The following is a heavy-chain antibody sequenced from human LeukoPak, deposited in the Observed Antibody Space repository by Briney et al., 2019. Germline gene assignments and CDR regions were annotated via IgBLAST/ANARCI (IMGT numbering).Heavy chain of an antibody. V-gene: IGHV4-34*01. Sequence: SETLSLTCAVSDGSFSGYYWSWIRQPPGKGLEWSGEIKHSGSTNYSPSLKSRVTVSVDTSKNQFSLKLSSVTAADTAVYYCARGPGITAAGNFDYWGQGTLVTVSS. CDR3: ARGPGITAAGNFDY. CDR1: DGSFSGYY. D-gene: IGHD6-13*01. J-gene: IGHJ4*02. CDR2: IKHSGST.